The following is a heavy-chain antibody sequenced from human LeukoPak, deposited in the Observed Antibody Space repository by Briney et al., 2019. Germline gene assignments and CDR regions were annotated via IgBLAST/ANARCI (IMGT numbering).Heavy chain of an antibody. D-gene: IGHD2-21*02. J-gene: IGHJ4*02. V-gene: IGHV4-39*01. CDR3: ARLPGRRPYCGGDCYLTYFDY. CDR1: GGSISSSSYY. CDR2: IYYSGST. Sequence: SSETLSLTCTVSGGSISSSSYYWGWIRQPPGKGLEWIGSIYYSGSTYYNPSLKSRVTISVDTSKNQFSLKLSSVTAADTAVHYCARLPGRRPYCGGDCYLTYFDYWGQGNLVTVSS.